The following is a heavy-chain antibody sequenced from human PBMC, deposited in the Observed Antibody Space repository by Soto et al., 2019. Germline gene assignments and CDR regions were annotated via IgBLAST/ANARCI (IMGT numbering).Heavy chain of an antibody. J-gene: IGHJ4*02. CDR2: ISWNSGSI. V-gene: IGHV3-9*01. D-gene: IGHD2-15*01. Sequence: GGSLRLSCAASGFTFDDYAMHWVRQAPGKGLEWVSGISWNSGSIGYADSVKGRFTISRDNAKNSLYLQMNSLRAEDTALYYCAKDSERYCSGGSCYSFDYWGQGTLVTVSS. CDR3: AKDSERYCSGGSCYSFDY. CDR1: GFTFDDYA.